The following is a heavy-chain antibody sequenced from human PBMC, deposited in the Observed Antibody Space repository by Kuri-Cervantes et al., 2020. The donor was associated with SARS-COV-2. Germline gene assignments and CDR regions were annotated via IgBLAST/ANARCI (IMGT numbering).Heavy chain of an antibody. CDR1: GFAFSSYA. D-gene: IGHD2-15*01. Sequence: LTCAASGFAFSSYAMHLVRQAPGKGLEWVAVISYDGSNKYYAASVKGRFTISRDNSKNTLYLQMNSLRAEDTAVYYCARPQGYCSGGSCPDAFDIWGQGTMVTVSS. CDR3: ARPQGYCSGGSCPDAFDI. J-gene: IGHJ3*02. V-gene: IGHV3-30-3*01. CDR2: ISYDGSNK.